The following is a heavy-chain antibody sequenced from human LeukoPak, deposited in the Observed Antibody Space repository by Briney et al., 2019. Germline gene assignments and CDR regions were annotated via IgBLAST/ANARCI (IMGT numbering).Heavy chain of an antibody. D-gene: IGHD6-6*01. V-gene: IGHV1-2*02. CDR1: GYTFTGYY. CDR2: INPNSGGT. Sequence: ASVKVSCKASGYTFTGYYMHWVRQAPGQGLEWMGWINPNSGGTNYAQKFQGRVTMTRDTSISTAYMELSRLRSDDTAVYYCAGMTAIIAARRGTFDYWGQGTLVTVSS. J-gene: IGHJ4*02. CDR3: AGMTAIIAARRGTFDY.